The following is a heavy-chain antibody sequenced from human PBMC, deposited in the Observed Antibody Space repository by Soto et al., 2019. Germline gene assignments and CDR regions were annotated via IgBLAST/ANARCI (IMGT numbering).Heavy chain of an antibody. Sequence: GGALRLSCSASGFTFSSYSMTWVRQAPVKGLEWVSSISSSSSYIYYADSVKGRFTISRDNAKNSLYLQMNSLRAEDTAVYCCAREGRYFDWLVRAAEDAFDIWGQGTMVTVSS. D-gene: IGHD3-9*01. CDR3: AREGRYFDWLVRAAEDAFDI. J-gene: IGHJ3*02. V-gene: IGHV3-21*01. CDR2: ISSSSSYI. CDR1: GFTFSSYS.